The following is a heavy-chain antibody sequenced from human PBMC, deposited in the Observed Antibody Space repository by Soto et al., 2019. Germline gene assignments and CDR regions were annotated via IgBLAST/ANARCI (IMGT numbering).Heavy chain of an antibody. D-gene: IGHD6-19*01. Sequence: SETLSLTCTVSGASISRYYWSWIRQSPGKGLEWIGYMYYSGNANYNPSLRSRITISVDTSKNQFSLKLSSVTAADTAVYYCARAATGYSSGLTFDYWGQGTLVTVSS. CDR2: MYYSGNA. V-gene: IGHV4-59*12. CDR1: GASISRYY. CDR3: ARAATGYSSGLTFDY. J-gene: IGHJ4*02.